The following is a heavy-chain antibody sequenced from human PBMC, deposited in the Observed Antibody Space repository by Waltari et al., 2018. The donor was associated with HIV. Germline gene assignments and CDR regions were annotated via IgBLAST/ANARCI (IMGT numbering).Heavy chain of an antibody. CDR2: IYHSGST. CDR3: ASIGYCSGGSCYDY. Sequence: QVQLQESGPGLVKPSGTLSLTCAVSGGSISSSNWWSWVRQPPGKGLEWIGEIYHSGSTNYNPALKSRGTISVDKSKNQFSLKLSSVTAADTAVYYCASIGYCSGGSCYDYWGQGTLVTVSS. D-gene: IGHD2-15*01. CDR1: GGSISSSNW. J-gene: IGHJ4*02. V-gene: IGHV4-4*02.